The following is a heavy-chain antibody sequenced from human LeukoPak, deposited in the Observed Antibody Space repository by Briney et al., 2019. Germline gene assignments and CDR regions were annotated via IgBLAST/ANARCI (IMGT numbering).Heavy chain of an antibody. V-gene: IGHV1-46*01. D-gene: IGHD1-26*01. CDR3: AREDGEWELRAFDI. J-gene: IGHJ3*02. Sequence: GASVKVSCKASGYTFTKYYIHWVRQAPGQGLEWMGIINPSGGSTSYAQKFQGRVTMTRDMSTSTVYMELSSLRSEDTAVYYCAREDGEWELRAFDIWGQGTMVTVSS. CDR1: GYTFTKYY. CDR2: INPSGGST.